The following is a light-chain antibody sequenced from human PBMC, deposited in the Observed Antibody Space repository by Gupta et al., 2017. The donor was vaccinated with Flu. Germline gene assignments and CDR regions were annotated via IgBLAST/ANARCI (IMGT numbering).Light chain of an antibody. V-gene: IGLV6-57*03. Sequence: VTTPSTRNSGAIANNDVHVYQQRPGSAPNSVIYEDNQRPTGVPARFSGSIDGSSTSVSLTMSGLKAEDDDFYYSQAADSSNLVFGGGTKLTVL. CDR1: SGAIANND. CDR2: EDN. CDR3: QAADSSNLV. J-gene: IGLJ2*01.